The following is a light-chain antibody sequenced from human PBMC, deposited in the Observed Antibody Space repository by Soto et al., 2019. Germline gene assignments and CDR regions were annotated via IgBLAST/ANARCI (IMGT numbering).Light chain of an antibody. CDR3: QQRNYWQVT. CDR2: GAS. J-gene: IGKJ5*01. V-gene: IGKV3D-20*02. CDR1: QIVTSSY. Sequence: EVVLTQSAGSLSLSPGERATLSCRASQIVTSSYLAWYQQKPGQAPRLLIYGASSRATGIPDRFSGSGSGTDFTLTISSLETEDFAVYYCQQRNYWQVTFGQGTRLEI.